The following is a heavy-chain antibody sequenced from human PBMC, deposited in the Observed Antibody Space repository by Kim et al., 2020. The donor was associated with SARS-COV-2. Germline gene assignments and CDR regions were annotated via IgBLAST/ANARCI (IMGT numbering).Heavy chain of an antibody. V-gene: IGHV4-4*09. J-gene: IGHJ4*02. CDR3: ARRRWGADLFDY. Sequence: TPPLKSRLTISVATSKTQFSLKLSSVTAADTAVYYCARRRWGADLFDYWGQGTLVTVSS. D-gene: IGHD1-26*01.